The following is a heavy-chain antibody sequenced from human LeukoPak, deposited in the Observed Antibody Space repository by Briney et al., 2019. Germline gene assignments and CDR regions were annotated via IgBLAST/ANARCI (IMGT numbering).Heavy chain of an antibody. CDR3: AREVYCSGGSCDHSWFDP. D-gene: IGHD2-15*01. CDR2: INPSGGST. V-gene: IGHV1-46*01. Sequence: GASVKVSCKASGYTFTSYYMHWVRQAPGQGLEWMGIINPSGGSTSFAQKFQGRVTLTRDTSTSTVYMELSSLRSEDTAVYYCAREVYCSGGSCDHSWFDPWGQGTLVTVSS. CDR1: GYTFTSYY. J-gene: IGHJ5*02.